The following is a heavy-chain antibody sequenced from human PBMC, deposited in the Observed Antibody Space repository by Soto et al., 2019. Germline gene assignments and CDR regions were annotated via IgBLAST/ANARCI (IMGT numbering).Heavy chain of an antibody. D-gene: IGHD6-13*01. CDR1: GGSISSGDYY. CDR3: ARYNAASGTYYFDF. Sequence: PSETLSLTCTVSGGSISSGDYYWSWIRQPPGKGLEWIGEINHRGSANYNPSLKSRVTISVDISKSQFSLRLTSVTAADTAVYYCARYNAASGTYYFDFWGQGALVT. V-gene: IGHV4-30-4*01. CDR2: INHRGSA. J-gene: IGHJ4*02.